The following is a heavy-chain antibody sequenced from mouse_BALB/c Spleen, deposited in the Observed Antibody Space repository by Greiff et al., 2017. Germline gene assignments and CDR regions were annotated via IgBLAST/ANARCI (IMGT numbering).Heavy chain of an antibody. CDR3: ARGGYGSSYSYFDY. D-gene: IGHD1-1*01. CDR2: IWAGGST. Sequence: QVQLKESGPGLVAPSQSLSITCTVSGFSLTSYGVHWVRQPPGKGLEWLGVIWAGGSTNYNSALMSRLSISKDNSKSQVFLKMNSLQTDDTAMYYCARGGYGSSYSYFDYWGQGTTLTVSS. J-gene: IGHJ2*01. V-gene: IGHV2-9*02. CDR1: GFSLTSYG.